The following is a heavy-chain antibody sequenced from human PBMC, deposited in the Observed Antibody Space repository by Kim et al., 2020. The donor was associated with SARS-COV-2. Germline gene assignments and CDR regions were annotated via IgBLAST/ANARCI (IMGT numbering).Heavy chain of an antibody. CDR3: AREWQGWFDP. Sequence: GRDSSNPSPKSRVTISAQPSKNQLPLKLSSVTAADTAVYYCAREWQGWFDPWGQGTLVTVSS. CDR2: GRD. J-gene: IGHJ5*02. V-gene: IGHV4-31*02.